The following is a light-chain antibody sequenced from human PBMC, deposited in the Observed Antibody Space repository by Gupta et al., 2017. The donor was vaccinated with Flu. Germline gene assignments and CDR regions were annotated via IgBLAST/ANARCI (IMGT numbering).Light chain of an antibody. J-gene: IGKJ4*01. CDR2: GAS. Sequence: EIVLTQSPGTLSLSPGERATLSCRASQSVSSSYLAWYQQKPGQAPRLLIYGASSRATGIPDRFSGSGSGTDFTLTISRREPEDFAVYYWQHDGSSHPFGGGTKVEIK. CDR3: QHDGSSHP. CDR1: QSVSSSY. V-gene: IGKV3-20*01.